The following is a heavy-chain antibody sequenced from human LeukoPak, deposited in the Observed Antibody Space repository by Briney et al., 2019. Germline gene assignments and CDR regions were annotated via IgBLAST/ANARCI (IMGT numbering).Heavy chain of an antibody. D-gene: IGHD4-11*01. J-gene: IGHJ6*03. V-gene: IGHV3-21*01. Sequence: GGSLRLSCAASGFTFSHYSMDWVRQAPGKGLERVASITSSSSHIYYADSVKGRFTISRDNAKNSLYLQMNRLRAEDTAIYYCARVMMGATVTTFHYYCMDVWGVGTTVTVSS. CDR1: GFTFSHYS. CDR3: ARVMMGATVTTFHYYCMDV. CDR2: ITSSSSHI.